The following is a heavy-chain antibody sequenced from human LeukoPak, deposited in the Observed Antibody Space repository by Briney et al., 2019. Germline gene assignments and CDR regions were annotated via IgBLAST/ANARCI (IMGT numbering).Heavy chain of an antibody. CDR3: AKLTSVVTIAGINY. Sequence: GGSLRLSCAGSGFTFSDYNMGWMRQAPGKGLEWVSYTRNSDNNMFYADSVKGRFTISRDNSKNTLYLQMNSLRAEDTAVYYCAKLTSVVTIAGINYWGQGTLVIVSS. CDR2: TRNSDNNM. J-gene: IGHJ4*02. V-gene: IGHV3-11*01. CDR1: GFTFSDYN. D-gene: IGHD4-23*01.